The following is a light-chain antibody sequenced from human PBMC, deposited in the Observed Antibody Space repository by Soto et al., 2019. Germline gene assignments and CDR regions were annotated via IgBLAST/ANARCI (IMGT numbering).Light chain of an antibody. CDR2: WAS. CDR3: QQYFRYPLT. J-gene: IGKJ4*01. Sequence: DIVMTQSPDPLALALGERATISCKSSQTISYTSINKTYLAWYQQRRGQPPKXXSYWASIRGSGVPDRLRGSGVGPDFTLPISSLTTEDVAVYYCQQYFRYPLTFGGGTKVDIK. CDR1: QTISYTSINKTY. V-gene: IGKV4-1*01.